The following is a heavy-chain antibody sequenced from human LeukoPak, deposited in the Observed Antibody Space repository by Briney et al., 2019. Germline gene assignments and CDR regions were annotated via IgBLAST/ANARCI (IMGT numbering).Heavy chain of an antibody. D-gene: IGHD6-13*01. CDR1: GFTFSSYS. V-gene: IGHV3-21*01. CDR2: ISSSSSYI. J-gene: IGHJ4*02. Sequence: RGSLRLSCAASGFTFSSYSMNWVRQAPGKGLEWVSSISSSSSYIYYADSVKGRFTISRDNAKNSLYLQMDSLRADDTAVYYCARDPDSSSFDYWGQGVLVTVSS. CDR3: ARDPDSSSFDY.